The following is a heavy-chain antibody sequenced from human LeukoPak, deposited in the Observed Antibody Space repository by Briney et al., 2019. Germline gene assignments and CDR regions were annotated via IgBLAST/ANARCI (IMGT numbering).Heavy chain of an antibody. CDR1: GFTFDDSG. CDR3: ARDLETRGSYFVDN. J-gene: IGHJ4*02. CDR2: INWNGGST. D-gene: IGHD1-26*01. V-gene: IGHV3-20*04. Sequence: GGSLRLSCGASGFTFDDSGMSWVRHAPGKGLKWVSSINWNGGSTGNADSVKGRFTISRDNAKNSLYLQMNSLRAEDTAWYYCARDLETRGSYFVDNWGQGTLVTVFS.